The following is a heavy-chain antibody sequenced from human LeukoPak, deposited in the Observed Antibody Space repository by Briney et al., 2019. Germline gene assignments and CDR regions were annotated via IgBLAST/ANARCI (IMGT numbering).Heavy chain of an antibody. D-gene: IGHD6-13*01. V-gene: IGHV3-21*01. J-gene: IGHJ4*02. CDR2: ISSSSSYI. CDR3: ARAGIAAAKGPDY. Sequence: GGSLRLSCAASGLTFSSYSMNWVRQAPGKGLEWVSSISSSSSYIYYADSVKGRFTISRDNAKNSLYLQMNSLRAEDTAVYYCARAGIAAAKGPDYWGQGTLVTVSS. CDR1: GLTFSSYS.